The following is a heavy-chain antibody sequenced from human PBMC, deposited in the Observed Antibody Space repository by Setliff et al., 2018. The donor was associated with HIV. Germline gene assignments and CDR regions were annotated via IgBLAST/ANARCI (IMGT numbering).Heavy chain of an antibody. D-gene: IGHD3-22*01. Sequence: PGGSLRLSCAASGFTVSSNYMSWVRQAPGKGLEWVSVIYRGGSTYYADSVRGRFTISRDNSKNTLYLQMNSLGAEDTAVYYCAREVGDSSGYYYRNYYFDSWGQGTPVTVSS. V-gene: IGHV3-53*01. J-gene: IGHJ4*02. CDR3: AREVGDSSGYYYRNYYFDS. CDR1: GFTVSSNY. CDR2: IYRGGST.